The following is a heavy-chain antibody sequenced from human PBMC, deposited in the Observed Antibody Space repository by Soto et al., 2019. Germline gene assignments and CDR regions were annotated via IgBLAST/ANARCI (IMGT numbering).Heavy chain of an antibody. V-gene: IGHV3-23*01. CDR1: GFTFSSYG. Sequence: EVQLLESGGGLVQPGGSLRVSCEASGFTFSSYGMSWVRQGPGKGLEWISGIGGRGISTQYADSVKGRFTISRDNSKNTLYLQMNTLRAEDTAVYYCAKSADYYYYHALDVWGRGTTVTVSS. J-gene: IGHJ6*02. CDR2: IGGRGIST. CDR3: AKSADYYYYHALDV.